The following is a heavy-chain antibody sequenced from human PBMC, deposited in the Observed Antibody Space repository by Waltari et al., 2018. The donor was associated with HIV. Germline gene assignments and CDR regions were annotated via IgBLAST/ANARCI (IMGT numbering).Heavy chain of an antibody. CDR1: GGSFSGYY. V-gene: IGHV4-34*01. D-gene: IGHD4-17*01. CDR2: INHSGST. CDR3: ARGLSTVVMNY. Sequence: QVQLQQWGAGLLKPSETLSLTCAVYGGSFSGYYWSWIRQPPGKGLEWIGEINHSGSTNYNPSLKSRVTISVDTSKNQFSLKLSSVTAADTAVYYCARGLSTVVMNYWGQGTLVTVSS. J-gene: IGHJ4*02.